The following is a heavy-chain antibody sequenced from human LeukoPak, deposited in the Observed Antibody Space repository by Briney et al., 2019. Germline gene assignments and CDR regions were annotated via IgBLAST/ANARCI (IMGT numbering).Heavy chain of an antibody. D-gene: IGHD2-15*01. J-gene: IGHJ4*02. CDR3: ARVGAATWY. Sequence: PGGSLRLSCAASGFSFSSYAMSWVRQAPGKGLVWVSRINSDGSSTDYADSVKGRFTISRDNAKNTLYLQVNSLRAEDTAVYYCARVGAATWYWGQGTLVTVSS. CDR2: INSDGSST. V-gene: IGHV3-74*01. CDR1: GFSFSSYA.